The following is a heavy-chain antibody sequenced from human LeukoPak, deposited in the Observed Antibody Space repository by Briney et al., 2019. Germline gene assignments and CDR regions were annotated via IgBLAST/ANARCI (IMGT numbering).Heavy chain of an antibody. J-gene: IGHJ3*02. Sequence: KPSETLSLTCAVYGGSFSGYYWSWIRQPPGKGLEWIGEINHSGSTNYNPSLKSRVTISVDTSKNQFSLKLSSVTAADTAVYYCARDGVDPQVFDIWGQGTMVTVSS. CDR1: GGSFSGYY. CDR3: ARDGVDPQVFDI. D-gene: IGHD2-15*01. V-gene: IGHV4-34*01. CDR2: INHSGST.